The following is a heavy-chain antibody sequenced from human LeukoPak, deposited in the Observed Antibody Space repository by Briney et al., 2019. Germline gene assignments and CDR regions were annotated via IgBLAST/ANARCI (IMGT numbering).Heavy chain of an antibody. CDR3: ARETRYSSDY. Sequence: GGSLRLSCTASGFTFNGYSIIWVRQAPGKGLEWLSYISSSGSTLVYADSVKGRFTISRDNAKNSVYLQMNSLRAEDTAVYYCARETRYSSDYWGHGNLVTVSS. D-gene: IGHD5-18*01. CDR2: ISSSGSTL. J-gene: IGHJ4*01. V-gene: IGHV3-48*01. CDR1: GFTFNGYS.